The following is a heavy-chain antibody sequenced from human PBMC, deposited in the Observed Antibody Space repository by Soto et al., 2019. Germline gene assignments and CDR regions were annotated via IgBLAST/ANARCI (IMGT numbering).Heavy chain of an antibody. CDR2: IKQDGSEK. D-gene: IGHD3-3*01. CDR3: ARAMYYDFWSGYSSGYFLFDY. Sequence: GGSLRLSCAASGFTFSSYWMSWVRQAPGKGLEWVANIKQDGSEKYYVDSVKGRFTISRDNAKNSLYLQMNSLRAEDTAVYYCARAMYYDFWSGYSSGYFLFDYWGQGT. J-gene: IGHJ4*02. V-gene: IGHV3-7*01. CDR1: GFTFSSYW.